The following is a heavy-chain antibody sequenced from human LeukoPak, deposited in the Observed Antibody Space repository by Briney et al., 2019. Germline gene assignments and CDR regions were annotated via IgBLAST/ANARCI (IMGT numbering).Heavy chain of an antibody. J-gene: IGHJ4*02. D-gene: IGHD1-14*01. V-gene: IGHV4-59*08. CDR1: GGSISNYY. Sequence: SETLSLTCTVSGGSISNYYWSWIRQPPGKGLEWIGYIYYSGSTNYNPSLKSRVTISVETSKNQFSLKLSSVTAADTAVYYCARRAGTAIIPYYCDYWGQGTLVTVSS. CDR2: IYYSGST. CDR3: ARRAGTAIIPYYCDY.